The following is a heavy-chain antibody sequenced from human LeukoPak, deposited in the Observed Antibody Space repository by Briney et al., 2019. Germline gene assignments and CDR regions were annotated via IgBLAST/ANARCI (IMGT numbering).Heavy chain of an antibody. CDR3: ARDYYDSSGPP. CDR1: GFSFSSYN. V-gene: IGHV3-21*01. Sequence: GGSLRLSCEASGFSFSSYNMDWVRQTPGKGLEWISSITTSSSYTFYADSVKGRFTISRDNAKNSLYLQMNSLRAEDTAVYYCARDYYDSSGPPWGQGTLVTVSS. D-gene: IGHD3-22*01. J-gene: IGHJ4*02. CDR2: ITTSSSYT.